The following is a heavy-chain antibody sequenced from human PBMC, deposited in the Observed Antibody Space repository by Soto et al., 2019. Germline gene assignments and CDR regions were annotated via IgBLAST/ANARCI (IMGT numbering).Heavy chain of an antibody. CDR3: ARCIAAAGPIDY. D-gene: IGHD6-13*01. CDR1: GGSINNNHYY. V-gene: IGHV4-39*07. CDR2: ISYSGTT. J-gene: IGHJ4*02. Sequence: PSETLSLTCTVSGGSINNNHYYWGWVRQPPGKGLEWIGSISYSGTTYFNPSLKSRVVKSVDTSKNQFSLRLSSVTAADTAVYYCARCIAAAGPIDYWGQGTLVTVSS.